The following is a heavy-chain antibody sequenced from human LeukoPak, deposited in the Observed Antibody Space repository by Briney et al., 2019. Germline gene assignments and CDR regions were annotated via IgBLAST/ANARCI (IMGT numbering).Heavy chain of an antibody. CDR1: GFTFSSYG. CDR2: IRYDGSNK. Sequence: GGSLRLSCAASGFTFSSYGMHWVRQAPGKGLEWVAFIRYDGSNKYYADSVKGRFTISRDNSKNTLYLQMNSLRAEDTDVYYCARDGRAVSMVRATYMDVWGKGTTVTISS. J-gene: IGHJ6*03. D-gene: IGHD3-10*01. CDR3: ARDGRAVSMVRATYMDV. V-gene: IGHV3-30*02.